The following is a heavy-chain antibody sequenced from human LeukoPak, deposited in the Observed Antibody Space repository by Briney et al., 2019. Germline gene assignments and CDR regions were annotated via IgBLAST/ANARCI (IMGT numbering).Heavy chain of an antibody. D-gene: IGHD3-3*01. Sequence: GGSLRLSCAASGFTFSSYWMSWVRQAPGKGLEWVAYIKQDGSEKYCVDSVKGRFTTSRDNSKNTLYLQMNSLRAEDTAVYYCAKDLAIFGVVRVYFDYWGQGTLVTVSS. V-gene: IGHV3-7*03. CDR1: GFTFSSYW. CDR2: IKQDGSEK. J-gene: IGHJ4*02. CDR3: AKDLAIFGVVRVYFDY.